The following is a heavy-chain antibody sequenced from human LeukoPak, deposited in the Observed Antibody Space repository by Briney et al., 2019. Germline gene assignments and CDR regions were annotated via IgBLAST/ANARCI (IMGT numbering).Heavy chain of an antibody. V-gene: IGHV3-23*01. D-gene: IGHD5/OR15-5a*01. Sequence: GGSLRLSCAASGFTFSSYAMSWVRQAPGKGLEWVSGIGVRGDDTYYADSVKGRFTISRDNVDNTLFLQMNSLRAEDTAIYYCAKPHIRMSTVCFFDSWGQGTRVTVSS. CDR1: GFTFSSYA. J-gene: IGHJ4*02. CDR2: IGVRGDDT. CDR3: AKPHIRMSTVCFFDS.